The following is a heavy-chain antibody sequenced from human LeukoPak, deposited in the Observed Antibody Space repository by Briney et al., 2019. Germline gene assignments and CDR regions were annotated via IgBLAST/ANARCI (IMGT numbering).Heavy chain of an antibody. D-gene: IGHD3-10*01. Sequence: SETLSLTCTVSGGSISSSSYYWGWIRQPPGTGLEWIGSIYYSGSTYYNPSLKSRVTISVDTSKNQFSLKLSSVTAAGTAVYYCARRETYYYGSGSYYNDYWGQGTLVTVSS. CDR3: ARRETYYYGSGSYYNDY. CDR1: GGSISSSSYY. CDR2: IYYSGST. V-gene: IGHV4-39*01. J-gene: IGHJ4*02.